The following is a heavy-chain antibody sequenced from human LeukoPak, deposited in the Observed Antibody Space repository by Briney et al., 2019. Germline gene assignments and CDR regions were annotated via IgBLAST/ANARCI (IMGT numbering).Heavy chain of an antibody. CDR2: IYPGDSDT. J-gene: IGHJ6*02. D-gene: IGHD6-6*01. CDR1: GYSFTSYW. Sequence: GESLKISRKGSGYSFTSYWIGWVRQMPGKGLEWMGIIYPGDSDTRYSPSFQGQVTISADKSISTAYLQWSSLKASDTAMYYCARSEYSSSGGYYYGMDVWGQGTTVTVSS. V-gene: IGHV5-51*01. CDR3: ARSEYSSSGGYYYGMDV.